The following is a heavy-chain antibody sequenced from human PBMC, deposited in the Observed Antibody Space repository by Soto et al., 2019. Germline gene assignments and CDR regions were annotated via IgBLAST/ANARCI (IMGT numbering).Heavy chain of an antibody. J-gene: IGHJ4*02. D-gene: IGHD2-2*01. CDR3: AKGGPGVVVTAAMLLDY. V-gene: IGHV3-23*01. CDR2: ISGSGGST. Sequence: GGSLRLSCAASGFTFSSYAMSWVRQAPGKGLEWVPAISGSGGSTYYADSVKGRFTISRDNSKNTLYLQMNSLRAEDTAVYYCAKGGPGVVVTAAMLLDYWGQGTLVT. CDR1: GFTFSSYA.